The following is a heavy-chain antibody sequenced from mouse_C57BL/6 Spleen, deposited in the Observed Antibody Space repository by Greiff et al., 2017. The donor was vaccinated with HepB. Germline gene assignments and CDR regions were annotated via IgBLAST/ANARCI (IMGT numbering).Heavy chain of an antibody. J-gene: IGHJ2*01. CDR1: GYAFTNYL. V-gene: IGHV1-54*01. D-gene: IGHD1-1*01. CDR2: INPGSGGT. Sequence: QVQLKQSGAELVRPGTSVKVSCKASGYAFTNYLIEWVKQRPGQGLEWIGVINPGSGGTNYNEKFKGKATLTADKSSSTAYMQLSSLTSEDSAVYFCARRGGSSPFDYWGQGTTLTVSS. CDR3: ARRGGSSPFDY.